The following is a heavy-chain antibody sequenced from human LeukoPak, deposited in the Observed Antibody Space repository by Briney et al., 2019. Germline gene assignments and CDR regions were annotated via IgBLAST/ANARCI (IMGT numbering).Heavy chain of an antibody. Sequence: PGGSLRLSCAASGFTFSSYAMSWVRQAPGKGLEWVSAISGSGGSTYYADSVKGRFTISRDNSENTLYLQMNSLRAEDTAVYYCAKDSRHGVITFGGVVDYWGQGTLVTVSS. D-gene: IGHD3-16*01. CDR2: ISGSGGST. J-gene: IGHJ4*02. CDR3: AKDSRHGVITFGGVVDY. CDR1: GFTFSSYA. V-gene: IGHV3-23*01.